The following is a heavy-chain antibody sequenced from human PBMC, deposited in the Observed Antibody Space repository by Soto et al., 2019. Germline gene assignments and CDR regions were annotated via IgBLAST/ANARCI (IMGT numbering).Heavy chain of an antibody. CDR1: GFTFSDHY. J-gene: IGHJ3*01. CDR3: ATRVMDAFDL. D-gene: IGHD2-21*01. V-gene: IGHV3-72*01. CDR2: TRNKANSYTT. Sequence: EVQLVESGGGLVQPGGSLRLSCAASGFTFSDHYMDWVRQAPGKGLEWVGRTRNKANSYTTEYAASVKGRFTISRDDSKHSLFLQMNSLKIEDTAVYYCATRVMDAFDLWGQGTMVTVSS.